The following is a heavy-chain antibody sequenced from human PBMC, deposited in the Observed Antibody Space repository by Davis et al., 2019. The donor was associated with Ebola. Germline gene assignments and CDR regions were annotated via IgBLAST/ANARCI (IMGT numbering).Heavy chain of an antibody. CDR2: IGTAGDT. Sequence: GESLKISCAASGFTFSSYDMHWVRQATGKGLEWVSAIGTAGDTHYPGSVKGRFTISRENAKNSLYLQMNSLRAEDTAVYYCARGYCSSTSCYHYGMDVWGQGTTVTVSS. J-gene: IGHJ6*02. V-gene: IGHV3-13*01. CDR3: ARGYCSSTSCYHYGMDV. CDR1: GFTFSSYD. D-gene: IGHD2-2*01.